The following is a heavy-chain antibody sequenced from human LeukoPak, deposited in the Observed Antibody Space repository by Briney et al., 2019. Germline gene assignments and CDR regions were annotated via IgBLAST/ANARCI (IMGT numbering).Heavy chain of an antibody. CDR3: ARDVNGFSSTWYEY. CDR1: GFTFSSYG. CDR2: IHHDGSNK. Sequence: GGSLRLSCAASGFTFSSYGMHWVRQAPGKGLDWVAFIHHDGSNKYYADSVRGRFTISRDNSKNTLYLQMNSLRAEDTALYCCARDVNGFSSTWYEYWGQGTLVTVSS. J-gene: IGHJ4*02. D-gene: IGHD6-13*01. V-gene: IGHV3-30*02.